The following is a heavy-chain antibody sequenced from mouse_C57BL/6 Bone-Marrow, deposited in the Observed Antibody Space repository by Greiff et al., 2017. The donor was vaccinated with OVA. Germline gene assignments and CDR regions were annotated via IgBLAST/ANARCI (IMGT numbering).Heavy chain of an antibody. J-gene: IGHJ3*01. Sequence: QVQLKESGPGLVAPSQSLSITCTVSGFSLTSYAISWVRQPPGKGLEWLGVIWPGGGTNYNSALKSRLSISKDNSKSQVFLKMNSLQTDDTARYYCARGGVNYYGSSPWFAYWGQGTLVTVSA. CDR1: GFSLTSYA. D-gene: IGHD1-1*01. CDR3: ARGGVNYYGSSPWFAY. CDR2: IWPGGGT. V-gene: IGHV2-9-1*01.